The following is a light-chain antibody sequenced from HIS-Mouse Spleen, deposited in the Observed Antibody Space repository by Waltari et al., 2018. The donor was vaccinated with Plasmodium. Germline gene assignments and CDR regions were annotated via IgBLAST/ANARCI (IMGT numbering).Light chain of an antibody. CDR2: GAS. J-gene: IGKJ3*01. V-gene: IGKV3-15*01. Sequence: ELVLTQSPATLSVSPAERATLSCRASQRVSSHLAWYQQKPGQAPRHLIYGASTRATGIPARFSGSGSGTEFTLTISSLQSEDFAVYYCQQYNNWSFTFGPGTKVDIK. CDR1: QRVSSH. CDR3: QQYNNWSFT.